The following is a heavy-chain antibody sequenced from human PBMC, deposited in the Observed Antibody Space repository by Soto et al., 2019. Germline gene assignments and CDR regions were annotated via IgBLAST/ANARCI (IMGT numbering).Heavy chain of an antibody. CDR1: GFTFSGYS. V-gene: IGHV3-21*01. D-gene: IGHD2-8*01. J-gene: IGHJ6*02. CDR2: ISGPSIYI. Sequence: EVQLVESGGGLVKPGGSLILSCVASGFTFSGYSINWVRQAPGKGLEWVSYISGPSIYIYYADSVKGRFTISRDNAKSAVCLQMNSLRAEDTAVYYCARGFRNGFNVWGQGTTVSVSS. CDR3: ARGFRNGFNV.